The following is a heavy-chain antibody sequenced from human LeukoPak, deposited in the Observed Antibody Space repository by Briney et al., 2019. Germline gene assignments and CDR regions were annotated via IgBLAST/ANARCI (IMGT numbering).Heavy chain of an antibody. V-gene: IGHV4-34*01. CDR3: ARPYYDFWSGYQNWFDP. Sequence: PSETLSLTCAVYGGSFSGYYWSWIRQPPGKGLEWIGEINHSGSTNYNPSLKSRVTISVDTSKNQFPLKLSSVTAADTAVYYCARPYYDFWSGYQNWFDPWGQGTLVTVSS. CDR2: INHSGST. CDR1: GGSFSGYY. D-gene: IGHD3-3*01. J-gene: IGHJ5*02.